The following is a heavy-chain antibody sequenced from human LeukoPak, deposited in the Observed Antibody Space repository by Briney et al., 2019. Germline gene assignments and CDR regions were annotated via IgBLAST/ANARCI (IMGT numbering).Heavy chain of an antibody. Sequence: VGSLRLSRAASGFTFSGYWMTWVRQAPGKGLEWVANLRQDGSDKYHADSVKGRFTISRDNAKNSLYLQMNGLRADDTAIYYRARDAYDDASESWGQGTLVTVSS. CDR3: ARDAYDDASES. CDR1: GFTFSGYW. CDR2: LRQDGSDK. J-gene: IGHJ5*02. V-gene: IGHV3-7*01. D-gene: IGHD1-1*01.